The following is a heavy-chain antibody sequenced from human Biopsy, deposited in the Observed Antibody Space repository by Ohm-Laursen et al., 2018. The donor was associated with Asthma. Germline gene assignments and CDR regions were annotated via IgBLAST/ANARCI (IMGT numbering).Heavy chain of an antibody. CDR2: IKKDGSEK. CDR3: ARGGYCTSPTCPWGRYATDV. Sequence: ETLSLTCTVYGGYLTGHYWNWIRQPPGKGLEWVANIKKDGSEKYYVDSVKGRFTISRDNAKNSLYLHMNSLRAEDTAVYYCARGGYCTSPTCPWGRYATDVWGQGTTVTVSS. V-gene: IGHV3-7*01. CDR1: GGYLTGHY. D-gene: IGHD2-2*01. J-gene: IGHJ6*02.